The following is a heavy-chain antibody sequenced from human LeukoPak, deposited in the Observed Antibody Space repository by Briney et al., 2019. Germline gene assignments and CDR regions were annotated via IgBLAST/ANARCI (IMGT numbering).Heavy chain of an antibody. CDR2: ISAYNGNT. Sequence: ASVKVSCKASGYTFTSYGISWVRQAPGQGLEWMGWISAYNGNTNYAQKLQGRVTMTTDTSTSTAYMELRSLRSDDTAVYYCARDRYYYGSGSSDLYYSGMDVWGKGTTVTVSS. CDR3: ARDRYYYGSGSSDLYYSGMDV. J-gene: IGHJ6*04. CDR1: GYTFTSYG. V-gene: IGHV1-18*04. D-gene: IGHD3-10*01.